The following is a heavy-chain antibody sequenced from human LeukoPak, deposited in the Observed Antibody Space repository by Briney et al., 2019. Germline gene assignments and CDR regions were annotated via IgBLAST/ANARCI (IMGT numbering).Heavy chain of an antibody. D-gene: IGHD4-23*01. V-gene: IGHV3-7*01. CDR1: GFTFSSYW. J-gene: IGHJ6*03. Sequence: GGSLRLSCAASGFTFSSYWMSWVRQAPGKGLEWVAKIKQDGNEKYYVDSVKGRFTISRDNAKNSLYLQMDSLRAEDTAVYYYARTPYGGNSRYSYYYYVDVWGEGTTVTVSS. CDR2: IKQDGNEK. CDR3: ARTPYGGNSRYSYYYYVDV.